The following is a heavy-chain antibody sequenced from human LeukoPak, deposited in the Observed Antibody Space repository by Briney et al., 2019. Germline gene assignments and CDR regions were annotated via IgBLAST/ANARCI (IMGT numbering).Heavy chain of an antibody. D-gene: IGHD5-18*01. Sequence: GGSLRLSCAASGFTFGSYWMHWVRQAPGKGLVWVSPINSDGSSTNYADSVKGRFTISRDNSKNTLYLQMNSLRAEDTAVYYCARQNRRGYSYGFGYNWFDPWGQGTLVTVSS. CDR1: GFTFGSYW. CDR3: ARQNRRGYSYGFGYNWFDP. V-gene: IGHV3-74*01. J-gene: IGHJ5*02. CDR2: INSDGSST.